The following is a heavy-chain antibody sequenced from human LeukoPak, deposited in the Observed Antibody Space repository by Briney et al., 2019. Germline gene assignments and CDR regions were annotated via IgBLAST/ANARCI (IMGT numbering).Heavy chain of an antibody. CDR3: ARGPHYYGSGTLYFYYYYGMDV. CDR1: GGSISSYY. J-gene: IGHJ6*02. V-gene: IGHV4-59*01. D-gene: IGHD3-10*01. Sequence: PSETLSLTCTVSGGSISSYYWSWIRQPPGKGLEWIGYIYYSGSTNYNPSLKSRDTISVDTSKNQFSLKLSSVTAADTAVYYCARGPHYYGSGTLYFYYYYGMDVWGQGTTVTVSS. CDR2: IYYSGST.